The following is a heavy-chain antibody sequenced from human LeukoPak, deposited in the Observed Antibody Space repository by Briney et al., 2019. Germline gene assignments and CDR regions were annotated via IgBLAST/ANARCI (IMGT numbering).Heavy chain of an antibody. D-gene: IGHD3-3*01. V-gene: IGHV3-21*01. Sequence: GGSLRLSCAASGFTFSSYSMNWVRQAPGKGLEWVSSISSSSSYIYYADSVKGRFTISRDNAKNSLYLQMNSLRAEDTAVYYCARELTIFGVVNHFDYWGQGTLVTVSS. CDR3: ARELTIFGVVNHFDY. CDR1: GFTFSSYS. J-gene: IGHJ4*02. CDR2: ISSSSSYI.